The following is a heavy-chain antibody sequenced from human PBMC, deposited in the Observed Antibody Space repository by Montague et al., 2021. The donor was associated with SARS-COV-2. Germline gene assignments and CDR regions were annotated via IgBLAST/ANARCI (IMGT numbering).Heavy chain of an antibody. CDR3: AREVRYYYDSSGPGAFGI. CDR1: GGSISSYY. J-gene: IGHJ3*02. CDR2: IYYSGST. Sequence: SETLSLTCTVSGGSISSYYWSWIRRPPGKGLEWIGYIYYSGSTNYNPSLKSRVTISVDTSKNQFSLKLSSVTAADTAVYYCAREVRYYYDSSGPGAFGIWGQGTMVTVSS. V-gene: IGHV4-59*01. D-gene: IGHD3-22*01.